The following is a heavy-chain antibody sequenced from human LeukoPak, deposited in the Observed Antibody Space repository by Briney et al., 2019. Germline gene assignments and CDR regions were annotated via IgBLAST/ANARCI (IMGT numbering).Heavy chain of an antibody. Sequence: SETLSLTCTVSGGSISSSSYYWGWIRQPPGKGLEWIGSIYYSGSTYYNPSLKSRVTISVDTSKNQFSLKLSSVTAADTAVYYCAGILVVPAAPHPHNWFDPWGQGTLVTVSS. D-gene: IGHD2-2*01. CDR2: IYYSGST. CDR1: GGSISSSSYY. J-gene: IGHJ5*02. V-gene: IGHV4-39*01. CDR3: AGILVVPAAPHPHNWFDP.